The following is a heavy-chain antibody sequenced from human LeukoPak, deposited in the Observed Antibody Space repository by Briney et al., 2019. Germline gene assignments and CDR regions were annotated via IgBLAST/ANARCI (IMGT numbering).Heavy chain of an antibody. Sequence: GGSLRLSCAASGFTFSSNYMSWVRQAPGKGLEWVSVIYSGGSTYYADSVKGRFTISRDNSKNTLYLQMNSLRAEDTAVYYCASSLTGYYNVDVGLNDYWGQGTLVTVSS. J-gene: IGHJ4*02. CDR3: ASSLTGYYNVDVGLNDY. V-gene: IGHV3-66*01. CDR2: IYSGGST. CDR1: GFTFSSNY. D-gene: IGHD3-9*01.